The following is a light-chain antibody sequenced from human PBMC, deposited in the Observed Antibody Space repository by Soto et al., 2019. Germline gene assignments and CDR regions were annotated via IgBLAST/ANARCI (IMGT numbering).Light chain of an antibody. J-gene: IGLJ2*01. CDR3: AAWDDSLSGGGV. V-gene: IGLV1-47*01. CDR1: SSNIGTNY. Sequence: QSVLTQPPSASGTPGQRVTISCSGSSSNIGTNYVYWYQHLPGTAPKLLIYRNNQRPSEVPDRFSGSKSGTSASLAISGLRSEDEADYYCAAWDDSLSGGGVFGGGTQLTVL. CDR2: RNN.